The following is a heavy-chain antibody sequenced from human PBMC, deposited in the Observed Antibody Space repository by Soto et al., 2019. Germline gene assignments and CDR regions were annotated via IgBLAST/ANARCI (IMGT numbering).Heavy chain of an antibody. CDR1: GYTFTSYG. CDR2: ISAYNGNT. J-gene: IGHJ5*02. V-gene: IGHV1-18*01. CDR3: ARYFTITGTTGWFDP. Sequence: ASVKVSCKASGYTFTSYGISWVRQAPGQGLEWMGWISAYNGNTNYAQKLQGRVTMTTDTSTSTAYMELRSLRSDDTAVYYCARYFTITGTTGWFDPWGQGTLVTVSS. D-gene: IGHD1-7*01.